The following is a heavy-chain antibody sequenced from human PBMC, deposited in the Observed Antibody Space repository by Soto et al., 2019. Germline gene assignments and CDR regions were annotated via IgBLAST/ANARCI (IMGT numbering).Heavy chain of an antibody. D-gene: IGHD1-26*01. J-gene: IGHJ4*02. CDR2: ISSDGNHK. Sequence: QVELVESGGGVVQPGRSLRLSCAASGFKDSAYTMHWVRQAPGKGLEWVAVISSDGNHKYYTDSVKGRFTISRDTSTNTLYLQMNSLRAEDTAVYYCARWEQPLFDYWGQGTLVTVSS. V-gene: IGHV3-30-3*01. CDR3: ARWEQPLFDY. CDR1: GFKDSAYT.